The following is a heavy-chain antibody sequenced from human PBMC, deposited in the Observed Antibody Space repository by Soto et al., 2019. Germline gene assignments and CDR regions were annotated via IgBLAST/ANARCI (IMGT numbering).Heavy chain of an antibody. D-gene: IGHD4-17*01. CDR1: GGSISRSSYY. J-gene: IGHJ4*02. V-gene: IGHV4-39*01. CDR2: IYYTGNT. Sequence: QLQLQESGPGLVKPSETLSLTCSVSGGSISRSSYYWGWIRQPPGKGLEWIAIIYYTGNTYYNPSLKSRVTLSVDTSRNQFSLKLSSVTAADTAVYYCTSLYYGGQDYWGQGTVVTVSS. CDR3: TSLYYGGQDY.